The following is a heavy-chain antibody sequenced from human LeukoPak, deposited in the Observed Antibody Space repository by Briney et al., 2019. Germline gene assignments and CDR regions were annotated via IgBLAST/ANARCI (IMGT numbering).Heavy chain of an antibody. J-gene: IGHJ4*02. V-gene: IGHV3-30*02. Sequence: GGSLRLSCAASGFTFSSYGIHWVRQAPGKGLEWVAFIRYDGSNKYYADSVKGRFTISRDNSKNTLYLQMNSLRAEDTAVYYCAKGAGVYNGYYLDYWGQGTLVTVSS. CDR1: GFTFSSYG. CDR3: AKGAGVYNGYYLDY. D-gene: IGHD1-1*01. CDR2: IRYDGSNK.